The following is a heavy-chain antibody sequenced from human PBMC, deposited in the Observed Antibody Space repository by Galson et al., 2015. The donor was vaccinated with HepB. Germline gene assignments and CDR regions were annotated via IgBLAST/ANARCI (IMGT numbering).Heavy chain of an antibody. CDR2: INAGNGNT. J-gene: IGHJ4*02. CDR1: GYTFTSYA. V-gene: IGHV1-3*01. D-gene: IGHD3-22*01. Sequence: SVKVSCKASGYTFTSYAMHWVRQAPGQRLEWMGWINAGNGNTKYSQKFQGRVTITRDTSASTAYMELSSLRSEDAAVYYCARGGRDTYYYDKKGLYWGQGTLVTVSS. CDR3: ARGGRDTYYYDKKGLY.